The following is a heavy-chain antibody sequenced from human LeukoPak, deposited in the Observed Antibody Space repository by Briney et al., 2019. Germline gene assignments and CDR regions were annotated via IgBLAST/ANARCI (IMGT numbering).Heavy chain of an antibody. D-gene: IGHD5-24*01. CDR2: IYYSGST. J-gene: IGHJ4*02. V-gene: IGHV4-59*08. Sequence: SETLSLTCTVSGGSISSYYWSWIRQPPGKGLEWIGYIYYSGSTNYNPSLKSRVTISVDTSKNQFSLKLSSVTAADTAVYYCARTSRVGYNYDYWGQGTLVTVSS. CDR1: GGSISSYY. CDR3: ARTSRVGYNYDY.